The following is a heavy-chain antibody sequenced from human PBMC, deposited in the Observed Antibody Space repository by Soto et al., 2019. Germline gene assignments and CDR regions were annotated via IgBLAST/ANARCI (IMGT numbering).Heavy chain of an antibody. D-gene: IGHD3-16*01. Sequence: QEQLVQSGAEVKKPGSSMKVSCKASGGIFSSFAISWVRQAPGQGLEWMGGIIPVFGTTNYVQKFQDRVTITADESTNTAYMELSSLRSEDTAMYYCAMGGSPYVWFNEYWGQGTLVTVSS. V-gene: IGHV1-69*01. J-gene: IGHJ4*02. CDR2: IIPVFGTT. CDR1: GGIFSSFA. CDR3: AMGGSPYVWFNEY.